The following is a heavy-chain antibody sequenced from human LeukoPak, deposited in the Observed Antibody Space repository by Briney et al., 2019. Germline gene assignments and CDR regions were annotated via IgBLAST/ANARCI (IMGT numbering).Heavy chain of an antibody. V-gene: IGHV4-34*01. CDR2: TNHSGST. D-gene: IGHD3-10*01. Sequence: SETLSLTCAVYGGSLCNYYWSWIRQPPGQGLEWSGETNHSGSTNHNPSLKSRVTISVDMSKHQFSLELSYVTAADTAVYYCARGPASGSNFAWFDPWGQGTLVTVSS. CDR1: GGSLCNYY. CDR3: ARGPASGSNFAWFDP. J-gene: IGHJ5*02.